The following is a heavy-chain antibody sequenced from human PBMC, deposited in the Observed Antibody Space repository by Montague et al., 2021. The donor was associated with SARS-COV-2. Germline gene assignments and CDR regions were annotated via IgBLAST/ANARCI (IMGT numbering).Heavy chain of an antibody. CDR3: ERLGLRYFDWLLLGEGYFDY. V-gene: IGHV4-59*08. CDR2: ISYSGST. D-gene: IGHD3-9*01. J-gene: IGHJ4*02. Sequence: SETLSLTCTVSGGSISSYYWSWIRQPPGKGLEWIGYISYSGSTNHNPSLKSRVHISVDMSKNQFSLKMSSVTAADTAVYYCERLGLRYFDWLLLGEGYFDYWGQGTLVTVSS. CDR1: GGSISSYY.